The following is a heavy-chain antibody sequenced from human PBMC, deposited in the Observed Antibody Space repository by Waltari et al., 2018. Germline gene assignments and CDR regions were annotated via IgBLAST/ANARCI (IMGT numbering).Heavy chain of an antibody. J-gene: IGHJ6*03. CDR2: IIHMFGIP. CDR1: GDSFGGYG. V-gene: IGHV1-69*12. D-gene: IGHD3-16*01. Sequence: HVQLVQSGAEVKKPGSSVKVSCKASGDSFGGYGISWVRLAPGQGLEWMGVIIHMFGIPEDNPKFQERLTITADETTSTAYMDLSSLSSEDTALYYCARHELGISHYYYHMYVGGQGTTVTISS. CDR3: ARHELGISHYYYHMYV.